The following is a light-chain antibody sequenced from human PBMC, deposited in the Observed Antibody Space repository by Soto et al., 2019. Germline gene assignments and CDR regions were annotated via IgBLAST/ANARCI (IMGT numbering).Light chain of an antibody. CDR2: RAS. CDR1: QSVSSNY. V-gene: IGKV3-20*01. Sequence: EIVLTQSPGTLSLSPGERATLSCRASQSVSSNYVAWYQQKPGQTPKVLIYRASSRATGIPDRFSGSGSGTDFTLTISRLEPEDFAVYYCQQYGGSPRTFGQGTKVDIK. J-gene: IGKJ1*01. CDR3: QQYGGSPRT.